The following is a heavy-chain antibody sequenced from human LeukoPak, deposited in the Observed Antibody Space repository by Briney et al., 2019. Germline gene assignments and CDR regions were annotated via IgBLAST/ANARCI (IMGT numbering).Heavy chain of an antibody. J-gene: IGHJ4*02. CDR1: GFTFSSYW. D-gene: IGHD1-14*01. V-gene: IGHV3-7*01. CDR2: IKQDGNEK. CDR3: TGINYFDY. Sequence: PGGSLRLSWAASGFTFSSYWMSWVRQAPGKGLELVANIKQDGNEKYYLDSVKGRFTISRDNAKNSLYLQMNSLRAEDTAVYSCTGINYFDYWGQGTLVTVSS.